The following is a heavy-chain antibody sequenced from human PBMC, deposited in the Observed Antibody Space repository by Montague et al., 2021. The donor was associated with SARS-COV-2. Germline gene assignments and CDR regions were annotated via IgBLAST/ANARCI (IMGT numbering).Heavy chain of an antibody. V-gene: IGHV4-39*07. Sequence: SETLSLTCTVSGGSISSSSYYWGWIRQPPGKGLEWIGSLYYSGSTYYNPSLKSRVTISVDTSKNQLSLKLSSVTAADTAVYYCARDLRRGFDPWGQGTLVTVSS. D-gene: IGHD3-10*01. CDR2: LYYSGST. CDR1: GGSISSSSYY. CDR3: ARDLRRGFDP. J-gene: IGHJ5*02.